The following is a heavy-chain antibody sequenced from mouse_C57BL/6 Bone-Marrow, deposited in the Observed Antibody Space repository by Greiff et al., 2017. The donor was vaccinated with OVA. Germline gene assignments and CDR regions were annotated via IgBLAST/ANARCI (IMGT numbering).Heavy chain of an antibody. CDR1: EYEFPSHD. J-gene: IGHJ4*01. V-gene: IGHV5-2*01. CDR3: ARQDSNYAMDY. CDR2: INSDGGST. Sequence: EVKLMESGVGLVQPGESLKLSCESNEYEFPSHDMSWVRKTPEKRLELVAAINSDGGSTYYPDTMERRFIISRDNTKKTLYLQMSSLRSEDTALYYCARQDSNYAMDYWGQGTSVTVSS.